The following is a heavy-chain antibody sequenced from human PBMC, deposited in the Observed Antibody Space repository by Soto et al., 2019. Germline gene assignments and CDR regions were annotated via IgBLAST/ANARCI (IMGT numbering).Heavy chain of an antibody. J-gene: IGHJ6*02. D-gene: IGHD3-10*01. V-gene: IGHV3-23*01. CDR3: AKDRATMVRGVTPTPYYYGMDV. CDR2: ISGSGGST. CDR1: GFTFSSYA. Sequence: QSVGSLRLSCAASGFTFSSYAMSWVRQAPGKGLEWVSAISGSGGSTYYADSVKGRFTISRDNSKNTLYLQMNSLRAEDTAVYYCAKDRATMVRGVTPTPYYYGMDVWGQGTTVTVSS.